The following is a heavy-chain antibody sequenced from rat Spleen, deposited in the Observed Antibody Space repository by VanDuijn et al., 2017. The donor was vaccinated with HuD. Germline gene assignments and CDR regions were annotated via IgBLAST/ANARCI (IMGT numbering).Heavy chain of an antibody. J-gene: IGHJ2*01. CDR1: GFTFSNYD. D-gene: IGHD1-11*01. Sequence: EVQLVESGGGLVQPGRSLKLSCAASGFTFSNYDMAWVRQAPTKGLEWVASISYGDSSGHSSTYYRDSVKGRFTISRYNTKSTLSLQMDSLRSEDTATYYCARHGGPPLDYWGQGVMVTVSS. CDR2: ISYGDSSGHSST. V-gene: IGHV5-25*01. CDR3: ARHGGPPLDY.